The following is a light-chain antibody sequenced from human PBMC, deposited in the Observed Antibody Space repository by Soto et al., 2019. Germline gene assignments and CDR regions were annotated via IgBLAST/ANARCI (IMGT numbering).Light chain of an antibody. J-gene: IGLJ3*02. Sequence: QSVLTQPPSVSGAPGQRVTISCTGSSSNIGAGYDVPWYHQLPGTAPKLLIYGNNNRPSGVPDRFSGSRSGTSASLAITGLQAEDEADYYCQSYDSSLSVCVFGGGTKLTVL. V-gene: IGLV1-40*01. CDR3: QSYDSSLSVCV. CDR1: SSNIGAGYD. CDR2: GNN.